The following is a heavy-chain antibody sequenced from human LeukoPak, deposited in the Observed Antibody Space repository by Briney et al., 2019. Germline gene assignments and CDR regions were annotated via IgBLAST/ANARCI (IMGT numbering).Heavy chain of an antibody. J-gene: IGHJ4*02. CDR2: INHTGNT. V-gene: IGHV4-34*01. Sequence: SETLSLTCAVYGGSFSGDYWSWIRQPPGKGLEWIGEINHTGNTNYNPSLKSRVTISVDTSKNQFSLNLSSVTAADTAVYYCAREQAIVGAIAYWGQGTLVTVSS. CDR1: GGSFSGDY. D-gene: IGHD1-26*01. CDR3: AREQAIVGAIAY.